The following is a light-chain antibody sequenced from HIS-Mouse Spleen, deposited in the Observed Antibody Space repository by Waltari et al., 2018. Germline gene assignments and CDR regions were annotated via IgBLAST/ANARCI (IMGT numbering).Light chain of an antibody. CDR1: SRDVGGYHY. Sequence: QSALTQPASVSGSPGQSITISCTGTSRDVGGYHYVSWYQQHPGKAPKLMIYDVSNRPSGVSNRFSGSKSGNTASLTISGLQAEDEADYYCSSYTSSSTLYVFGTGTKVTVL. V-gene: IGLV2-14*03. J-gene: IGLJ1*01. CDR2: DVS. CDR3: SSYTSSSTLYV.